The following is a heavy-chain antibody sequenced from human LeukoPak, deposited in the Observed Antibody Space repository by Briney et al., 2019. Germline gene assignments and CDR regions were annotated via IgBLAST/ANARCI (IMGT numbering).Heavy chain of an antibody. D-gene: IGHD6-13*01. CDR3: ARDRGAAGTGPFDY. CDR1: GFAFSTYW. J-gene: IGHJ4*01. Sequence: PGGSLRLSCAASGFAFSTYWMSWVRQAPGKGLEWVANINQDGSEKYYVDSVKGRFTISRDNAKNSLYLQMSSLRAEDTAVYYCARDRGAAGTGPFDYWGHGTLVTVSS. V-gene: IGHV3-7*01. CDR2: INQDGSEK.